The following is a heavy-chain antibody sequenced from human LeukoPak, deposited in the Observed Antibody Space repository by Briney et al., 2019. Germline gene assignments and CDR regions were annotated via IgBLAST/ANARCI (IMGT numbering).Heavy chain of an antibody. Sequence: GGSLRLSCAASGFTFSSYSMNWVRQAPGKGLEWVSSISSSSSYIYYADSVKGRFTISRDNAKNSLYLQMNSLRAEGTAVYYCARVRSVGYYFDYWGQGTLVTVSS. CDR3: ARVRSVGYYFDY. V-gene: IGHV3-21*01. J-gene: IGHJ4*02. CDR2: ISSSSSYI. CDR1: GFTFSSYS. D-gene: IGHD3-10*01.